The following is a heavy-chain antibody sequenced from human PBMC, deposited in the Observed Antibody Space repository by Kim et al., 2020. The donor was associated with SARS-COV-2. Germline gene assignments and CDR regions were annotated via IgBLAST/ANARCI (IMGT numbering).Heavy chain of an antibody. Sequence: SETLSLTCTVSGGSISSGGYYWSWIRQHPGKGLEWIGYIYYSGSTYYNPSLKSRVTISVDTSKNQFSLKLSSVTAADTAVYYCARGGGGGDLNYFDYWGQGTLVTVSS. V-gene: IGHV4-31*03. CDR3: ARGGGGGDLNYFDY. CDR2: IYYSGST. CDR1: GGSISSGGYY. J-gene: IGHJ4*02. D-gene: IGHD2-21*01.